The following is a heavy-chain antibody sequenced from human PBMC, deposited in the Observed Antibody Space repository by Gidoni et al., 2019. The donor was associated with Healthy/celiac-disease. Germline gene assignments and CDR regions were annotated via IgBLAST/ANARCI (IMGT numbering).Heavy chain of an antibody. CDR3: ARHGFLEWFGGMDV. J-gene: IGHJ6*02. CDR1: GFTVSSNY. D-gene: IGHD3-3*01. Sequence: EVQLVETGGGLIQPGGSLRLSCAASGFTVSSNYMSWVRQAPGKGLEWVSVIYSGGSTYYADSVKGRFTISRDNSKNTLYLQMNSLRAEDTAVYYCARHGFLEWFGGMDVWGQGTTVTVSS. CDR2: IYSGGST. V-gene: IGHV3-53*02.